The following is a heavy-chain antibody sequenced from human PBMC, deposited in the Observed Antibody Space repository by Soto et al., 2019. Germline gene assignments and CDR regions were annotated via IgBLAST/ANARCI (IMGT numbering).Heavy chain of an antibody. Sequence: PSETLSLTCSVSGASISSYYWSWIRQPPGKGLEWLGYIYHSGTTSYNPSLQSRVTISLDTSKNQFSLKLTSATAADTAVYYCARHLNYNYFDYWGQGTLVTAPQ. V-gene: IGHV4-59*01. D-gene: IGHD3-10*01. CDR3: ARHLNYNYFDY. CDR1: GASISSYY. J-gene: IGHJ4*02. CDR2: IYHSGTT.